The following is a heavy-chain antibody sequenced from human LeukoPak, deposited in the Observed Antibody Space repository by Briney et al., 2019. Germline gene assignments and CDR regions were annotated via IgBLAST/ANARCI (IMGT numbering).Heavy chain of an antibody. V-gene: IGHV3-74*01. CDR3: ARGGRGESNVEMATIDY. Sequence: GGSLRLSCAASGFTFSNYWMHWVRQAPGKGLVWVSRINSDGTSTTYADSVKGRFTISRDTAKKTLYLQMNSLRAEDTAVYYCARGGRGESNVEMATIDYWGQGTLVTVSS. CDR1: GFTFSNYW. CDR2: INSDGTST. J-gene: IGHJ4*02. D-gene: IGHD5-24*01.